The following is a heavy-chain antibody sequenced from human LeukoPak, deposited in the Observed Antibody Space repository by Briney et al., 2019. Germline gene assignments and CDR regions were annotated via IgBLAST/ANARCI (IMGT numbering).Heavy chain of an antibody. CDR2: ISYDGSNE. CDR3: AKPYTSGYFDY. CDR1: GFTFSTYG. J-gene: IGHJ4*02. D-gene: IGHD3-22*01. V-gene: IGHV3-30*18. Sequence: GRSLRLSCAGSGFTFSTYGMYWVRQAPGKGLEWVAVISYDGSNEYYADFVKGRFTISRDNSKNTVYLQMNSLRPEDTAVYYCAKPYTSGYFDYWGQGTLVTVSS.